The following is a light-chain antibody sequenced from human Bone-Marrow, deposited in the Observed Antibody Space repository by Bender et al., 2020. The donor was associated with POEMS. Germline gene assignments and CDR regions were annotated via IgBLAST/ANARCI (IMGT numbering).Light chain of an antibody. J-gene: IGLJ1*01. V-gene: IGLV3-1*01. CDR2: QDA. Sequence: SHELTQPPSVSVSPGQTANISCSGDTLSQKFVSWYQQKSGQSPILVIFQDAKRPSGIPELFSGSNSGNTATLTSSGTQAIDEGDFYCQAWDSNSAVFGTGTEVTVL. CDR1: TLSQKF. CDR3: QAWDSNSAV.